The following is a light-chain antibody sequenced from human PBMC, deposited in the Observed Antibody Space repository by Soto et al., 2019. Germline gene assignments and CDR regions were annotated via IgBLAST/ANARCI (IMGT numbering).Light chain of an antibody. CDR1: SSNIGNNY. CDR2: ENN. CDR3: GTWDSSLSALYV. V-gene: IGLV1-51*02. Sequence: QSVLTQPPSVSAAPGQTVTISCSGSSSNIGNNYVSWYQQLPGTAPKLLIYENNKRPSGIPDRFSGSKSGTSATLGITGLQTGDEADYYCGTWDSSLSALYVFGPGTKLTVL. J-gene: IGLJ1*01.